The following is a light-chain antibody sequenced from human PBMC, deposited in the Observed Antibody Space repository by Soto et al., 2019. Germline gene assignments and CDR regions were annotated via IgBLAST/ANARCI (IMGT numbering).Light chain of an antibody. V-gene: IGKV3-20*01. CDR1: QSVSSSD. CDR2: GAS. J-gene: IGKJ1*01. Sequence: EVVLTQSPGTLSLSPGERATLSYRASQSVSSSDLVWYQQKPGQAPRLLIYGASSRATGIPDRFSGSGSGTDFTLTISRLEPEDFAVYYCQQFGSSVRTFGQGTEVEVK. CDR3: QQFGSSVRT.